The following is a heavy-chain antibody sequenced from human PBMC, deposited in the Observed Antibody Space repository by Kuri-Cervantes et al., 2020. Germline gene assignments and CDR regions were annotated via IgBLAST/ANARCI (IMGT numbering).Heavy chain of an antibody. CDR1: GFTFSSYS. J-gene: IGHJ6*02. V-gene: IGHV3-21*04. Sequence: GGSLRLFCAASGFTFSSYSMNWVRQAPGKGLEWVSSISSSSSYIYYADSAKGRFAISRDNAKNSLYLQMNSLRAEDTAVYYCARVSVARYCSGGSCYLRYSYYYYGMDIWGQGTTVTVSS. CDR2: ISSSSSYI. D-gene: IGHD2-15*01. CDR3: ARVSVARYCSGGSCYLRYSYYYYGMDI.